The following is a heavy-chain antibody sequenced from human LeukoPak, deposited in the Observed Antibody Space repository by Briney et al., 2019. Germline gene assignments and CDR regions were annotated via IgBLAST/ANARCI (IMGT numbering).Heavy chain of an antibody. V-gene: IGHV3-21*01. CDR3: AREGIPTF. CDR2: VSSSGTYT. Sequence: PGGSLRLSCVASGFTFISHSIYWVRQAPGKGLEWVSSVSSSGTYTYYADSVKGLFTISRDDARSSVYLQMYSLRAEDTAAYYCAREGIPTFWGQGTLVTVSS. J-gene: IGHJ4*02. D-gene: IGHD6-13*01. CDR1: GFTFISHS.